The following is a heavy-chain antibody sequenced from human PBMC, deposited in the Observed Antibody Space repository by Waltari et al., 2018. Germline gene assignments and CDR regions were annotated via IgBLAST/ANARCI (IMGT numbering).Heavy chain of an antibody. Sequence: QVQLVQSGAEVKKPGASVKVSCKVSGYTLTELSMHWVRQAPGKGLGWMGGFDPEDGETIYAQKFKGRVTMTEYTSTDTADMERSSRRSEETAVYYCATGGGYCSGGSCYGRRLFDYWGQGTLVTVSS. D-gene: IGHD2-15*01. CDR3: ATGGGYCSGGSCYGRRLFDY. J-gene: IGHJ4*02. CDR2: FDPEDGET. CDR1: GYTLTELS. V-gene: IGHV1-24*01.